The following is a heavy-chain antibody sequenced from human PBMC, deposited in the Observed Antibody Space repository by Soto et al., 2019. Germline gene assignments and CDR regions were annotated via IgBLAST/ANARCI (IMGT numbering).Heavy chain of an antibody. CDR1: GGSITTYY. CDR2: IYYRGST. Sequence: PSETLSLTCTVSGGSITTYYWSWIRQPPGKGLEWIGNIYYRGSTNFNPSLTSRLTMSVDTSKNQFSLTLNSVTAADTAVYYCARQRGSGGSPRPLGYWGQGTRVTVSS. D-gene: IGHD2-15*01. J-gene: IGHJ4*02. CDR3: ARQRGSGGSPRPLGY. V-gene: IGHV4-59*08.